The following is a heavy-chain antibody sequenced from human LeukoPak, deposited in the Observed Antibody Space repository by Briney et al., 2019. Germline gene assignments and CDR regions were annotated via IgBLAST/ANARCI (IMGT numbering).Heavy chain of an antibody. CDR2: ISSSSSYI. D-gene: IGHD3-10*01. CDR1: GFTFSRHN. J-gene: IGHJ6*04. V-gene: IGHV3-21*01. Sequence: GGSLRLSCAASGFTFSRHNMNGVRQAPGKGLEGVSSISSSSSYIYYADSLKGRFTISIDNARNSLYLQMNSLRAEDTAVYYCVRGKANYGSGSDVWGKGTTVTVSS. CDR3: VRGKANYGSGSDV.